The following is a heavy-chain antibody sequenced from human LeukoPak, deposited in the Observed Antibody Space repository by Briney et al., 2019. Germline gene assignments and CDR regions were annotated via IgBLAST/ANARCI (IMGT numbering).Heavy chain of an antibody. CDR3: ARERYCSSTSCPHGDLDY. D-gene: IGHD2-2*01. CDR2: IGVSGSTM. Sequence: PGGSLRLSCAASGFTFSSYEMNWVRQAPGKGLEWVSYIGVSGSTMYYAESLKGRFTISRDNAKNSLYLQMNSLRAEDTAVYYCARERYCSSTSCPHGDLDYWGQGTLVSVSS. J-gene: IGHJ4*02. CDR1: GFTFSSYE. V-gene: IGHV3-48*03.